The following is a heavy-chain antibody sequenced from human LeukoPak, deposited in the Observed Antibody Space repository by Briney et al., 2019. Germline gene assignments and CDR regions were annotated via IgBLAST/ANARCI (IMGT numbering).Heavy chain of an antibody. CDR2: ISSGGSTI. D-gene: IGHD2-15*01. CDR1: GFTFSSYE. Sequence: PGGSLRLSCAASGFTFSSYEMNWVRQAPGKGLEWVSYISSGGSTIYYADSVKGRFTISRDNAKNSLYLQMNSLRAEDTAVYYCARDFCSGGSCYPDAFDIWGQGTMVTVSS. J-gene: IGHJ3*02. CDR3: ARDFCSGGSCYPDAFDI. V-gene: IGHV3-48*03.